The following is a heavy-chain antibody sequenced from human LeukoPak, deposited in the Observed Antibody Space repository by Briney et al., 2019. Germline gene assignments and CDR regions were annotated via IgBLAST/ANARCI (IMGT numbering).Heavy chain of an antibody. CDR1: GFTFDDYA. Sequence: GGSLRLSCAASGFTFDDYAMHWIRQAPGKGLGWVSGITWNSDRKGYADSVKGRFTISRDNAKNSLYLQMNSLRAEDTALYYCAKAGGSGYYNDAFDIWGQGTMVTVSS. V-gene: IGHV3-9*01. CDR3: AKAGGSGYYNDAFDI. CDR2: ITWNSDRK. J-gene: IGHJ3*02. D-gene: IGHD3-22*01.